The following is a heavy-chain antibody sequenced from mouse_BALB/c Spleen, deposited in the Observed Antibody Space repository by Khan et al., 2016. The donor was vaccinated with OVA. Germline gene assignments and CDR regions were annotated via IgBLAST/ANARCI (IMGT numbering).Heavy chain of an antibody. D-gene: IGHD1-1*02. CDR2: INPSDSET. J-gene: IGHJ3*01. CDR3: ARGEKYGGGHAWFAY. Sequence: QVQLQQSGAELVRPGASVKLSCKASGYTFTGYWMNWGRQRPGQGLDWIGKINPSDSETHYNQMFKDKATLTVDKSSGTAYVQTACLTSADSAVYYCARGEKYGGGHAWFAYWGQGTLVTVSA. CDR1: GYTFTGYW. V-gene: IGHV1-61*01.